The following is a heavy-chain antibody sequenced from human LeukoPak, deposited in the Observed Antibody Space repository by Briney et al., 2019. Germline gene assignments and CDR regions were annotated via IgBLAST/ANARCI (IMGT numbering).Heavy chain of an antibody. D-gene: IGHD2-21*02. CDR1: GGSISSGYY. CDR3: ARHADRGVGVVTGIDI. CDR2: VYYGGST. J-gene: IGHJ3*02. Sequence: SETLSLTCAVSGGSISSGYYWGWVRQAPGKGPEWIGSVYYGGSTYFNPSLKSRVAISLDASNNQFSLKMNSVTAADTAVYYCARHADRGVGVVTGIDIWGQGTMVTVSS. V-gene: IGHV4-39*01.